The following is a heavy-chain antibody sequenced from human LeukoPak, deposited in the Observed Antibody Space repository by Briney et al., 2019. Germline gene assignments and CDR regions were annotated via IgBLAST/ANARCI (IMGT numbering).Heavy chain of an antibody. CDR2: IYYSGST. CDR3: ARAPWGYYDSSGYFDL. V-gene: IGHV4-61*05. CDR1: GGSISSSSYY. D-gene: IGHD3-22*01. J-gene: IGHJ2*01. Sequence: SETLSLTCTVSGGSISSSSYYWGWIRQPPGKGLEWIGYIYYSGSTNYNPSLKSRVTISVDTSKNQFSLKLSSVTAADTAVYYCARAPWGYYDSSGYFDLWGRGTLVTVSS.